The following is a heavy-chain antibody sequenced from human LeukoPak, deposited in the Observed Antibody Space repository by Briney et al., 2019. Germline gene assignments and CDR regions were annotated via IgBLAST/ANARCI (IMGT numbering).Heavy chain of an antibody. V-gene: IGHV3-30*02. Sequence: GGSLRLSCAASGFTFSSYGMHWVRQAPGKGLEWVAFIRYDGSNKYYADSVKGRFTISRDNSKNTLYLQMNSLRAEDTAVYYCAKFDSSGYRGRFSYWGQGTLVTVSS. CDR2: IRYDGSNK. D-gene: IGHD3-22*01. CDR1: GFTFSSYG. CDR3: AKFDSSGYRGRFSY. J-gene: IGHJ4*02.